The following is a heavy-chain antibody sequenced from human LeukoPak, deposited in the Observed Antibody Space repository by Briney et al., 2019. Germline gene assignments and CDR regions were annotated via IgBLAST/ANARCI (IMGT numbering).Heavy chain of an antibody. V-gene: IGHV3-9*01. CDR2: ISWNSGSI. CDR1: GFTFDDYA. CDR3: AKGVYSYGYGLDY. D-gene: IGHD5-18*01. Sequence: GGSLRLSCAASGFTFDDYAMHWVRQAPGKGLEWVSGISWNSGSIGYADSVKGRFTISRDNAKNSLYLQMNSLRAEDTALYYCAKGVYSYGYGLDYWGQVILVTVSS. J-gene: IGHJ4*02.